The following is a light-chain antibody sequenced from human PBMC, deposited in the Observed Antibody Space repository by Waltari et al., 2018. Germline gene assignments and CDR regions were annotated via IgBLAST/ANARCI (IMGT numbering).Light chain of an antibody. Sequence: QSALTQPASVSGSPGQSITISCTGTSSDVGSNNLVSWYQQHPGKAPKLMIYEGSKRPSGVSNRCSGSTSGNTASLTISGLQAEDEADYYCCSYAGSSTYVFGTGTKVTVL. J-gene: IGLJ1*01. CDR2: EGS. CDR1: SSDVGSNNL. V-gene: IGLV2-23*01. CDR3: CSYAGSSTYV.